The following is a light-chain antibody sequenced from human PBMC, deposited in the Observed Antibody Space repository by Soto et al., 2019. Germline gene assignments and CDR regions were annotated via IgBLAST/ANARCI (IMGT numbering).Light chain of an antibody. CDR1: SGDIGGYDY. CDR2: EVT. J-gene: IGLJ1*01. V-gene: IGLV2-8*01. CDR3: SSYAGSNNPYV. Sequence: QSVLTQPASVSGSPGQSVTISCTGTSGDIGGYDYVSWYQQHPGKAPKLMIYEVTKRPLGVPDRFSGSKSGNTASLTVSGLQAEDEAEYYCSSYAGSNNPYVFGTGTKLTVL.